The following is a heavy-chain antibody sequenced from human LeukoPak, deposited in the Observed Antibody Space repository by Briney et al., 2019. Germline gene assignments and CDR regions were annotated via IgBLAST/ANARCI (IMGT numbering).Heavy chain of an antibody. CDR2: IYYSGST. CDR3: ARGFTLFDP. D-gene: IGHD2/OR15-2a*01. J-gene: IGHJ5*02. Sequence: SETLSLTCTVSGGSISSSSYYWSWIRQPPGKGLEWIGYIYYSGSTNFNPSLKSRVTISVDTSKNQFSLKLSSVTAADTALYYCARGFTLFDPWGQGTLVTVSS. V-gene: IGHV4-61*01. CDR1: GGSISSSSYY.